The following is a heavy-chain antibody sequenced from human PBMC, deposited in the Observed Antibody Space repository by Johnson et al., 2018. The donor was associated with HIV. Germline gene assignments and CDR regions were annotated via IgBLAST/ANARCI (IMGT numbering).Heavy chain of an antibody. Sequence: QLVESGGGFVQPGRSLRLSCAPSGFTFGDYGMSWVRQVPGKGLEWVSGINWNGGSTGYADSVKGRFTISRDNSKNTLYLQMKSLRGEDTAVYSCARGRSSSSTAAFDIWGQGTMVTVSS. D-gene: IGHD6-6*01. CDR2: INWNGGST. V-gene: IGHV3-20*04. CDR1: GFTFGDYG. J-gene: IGHJ3*02. CDR3: ARGRSSSSTAAFDI.